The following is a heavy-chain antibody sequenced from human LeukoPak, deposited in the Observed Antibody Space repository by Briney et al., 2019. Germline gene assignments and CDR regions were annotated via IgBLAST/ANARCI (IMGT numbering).Heavy chain of an antibody. J-gene: IGHJ4*02. CDR2: MNPNSGNT. CDR3: ARQIAVAGYYYFDY. D-gene: IGHD6-19*01. Sequence: ASVKVSCKASGYTLTSYDINWVRQATGQGLEWMGWMNPNSGNTGYAQKFQGRVTMTRNTSISTAYMELSSLRSEDTAVYYCARQIAVAGYYYFDYWGQGTLVTVSS. CDR1: GYTLTSYD. V-gene: IGHV1-8*01.